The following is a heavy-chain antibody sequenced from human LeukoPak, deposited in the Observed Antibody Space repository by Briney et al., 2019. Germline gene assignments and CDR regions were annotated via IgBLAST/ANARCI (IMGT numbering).Heavy chain of an antibody. CDR3: AKRLPNGVFDY. D-gene: IGHD2-8*01. Sequence: SETLSLTCTVSGGSISSYYWSWIRQPPGKGLEWIGYIYYSGSTNYNPSLKSRVTISVDTSKNQFSLKLSSVTAADTAVYYCAKRLPNGVFDYWGQGTLATVSS. V-gene: IGHV4-59*08. J-gene: IGHJ4*02. CDR2: IYYSGST. CDR1: GGSISSYY.